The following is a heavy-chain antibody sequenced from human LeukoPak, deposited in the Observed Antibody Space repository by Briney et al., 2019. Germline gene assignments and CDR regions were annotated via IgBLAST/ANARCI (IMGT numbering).Heavy chain of an antibody. CDR2: ISGSGGST. Sequence: PGGSLRPSCAASGFTFTSYAMSWVRQAPGKGLEWVSAISGSGGSTYYADSVKGRFTISRDNSKNTLYLQMNSLRAGDTAVYYCAKVRQVGYYGSGSYSHYFDYWGQGTLVTVSS. D-gene: IGHD3-10*01. V-gene: IGHV3-23*01. CDR1: GFTFTSYA. J-gene: IGHJ4*02. CDR3: AKVRQVGYYGSGSYSHYFDY.